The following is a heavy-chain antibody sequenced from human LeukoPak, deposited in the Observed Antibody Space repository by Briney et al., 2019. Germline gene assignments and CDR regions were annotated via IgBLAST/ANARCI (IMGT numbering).Heavy chain of an antibody. CDR2: INHSGST. V-gene: IGHV4-34*01. J-gene: IGHJ4*02. D-gene: IGHD5-18*01. CDR3: AVRVDTAMAY. Sequence: SETLSLTCAVCGGSFSGYYWSWIRQPPGKGLEWIGEINHSGSTNYNPSLKSRVTISVDTSKNQFSLKLGSVTAADTAVYYCAVRVDTAMAYWGQGTLVTVSS. CDR1: GGSFSGYY.